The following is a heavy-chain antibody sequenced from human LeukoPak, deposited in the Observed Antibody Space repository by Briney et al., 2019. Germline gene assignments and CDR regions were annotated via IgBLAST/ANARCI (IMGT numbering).Heavy chain of an antibody. Sequence: PSETLSLTCAVYGGSFSGYSWSWIRQPAGKGLEGIGRVYTSGSTNYNPSLKSRVTISVDTSKKQFSLKLSSVTAADTAVYYCAREKIGYYDGSGRGWFDPWGQGTLVTVSS. CDR3: AREKIGYYDGSGRGWFDP. J-gene: IGHJ5*02. CDR1: GGSFSGYS. V-gene: IGHV4-4*07. D-gene: IGHD3-22*01. CDR2: VYTSGST.